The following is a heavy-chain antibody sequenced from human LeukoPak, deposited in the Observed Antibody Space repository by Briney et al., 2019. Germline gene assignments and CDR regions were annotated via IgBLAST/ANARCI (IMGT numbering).Heavy chain of an antibody. D-gene: IGHD6-13*01. CDR1: GFTFSSYA. CDR3: VRDSYTREWHEIESDY. V-gene: IGHV3-23*01. CDR2: ISGSGGST. Sequence: GSLRLSCAASGFTFSSYAMSWVRQAPGKGLEWVSVISGSGGSTYYADSVKGRFTISRDNAKSSLYLQMNSLRVGDTAIYYCVRDSYTREWHEIESDYWGQGTLVTVSS. J-gene: IGHJ4*02.